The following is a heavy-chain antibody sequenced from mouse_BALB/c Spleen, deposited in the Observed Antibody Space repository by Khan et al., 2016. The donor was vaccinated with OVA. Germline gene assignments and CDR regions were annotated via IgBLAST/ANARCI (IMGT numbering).Heavy chain of an antibody. J-gene: IGHJ3*01. V-gene: IGHV1S132*01. CDR1: GYTFTSYW. Sequence: QVQLQQSGAELVKPGASVKLSCKTSGYTFTSYWIQWVKQRPGQGLGWIGQIFPGTGTTYYNENFKGKATLTVDTSSSTAYMQLSSLTSEDSAVYFCARGYFGNYECVYWGQGTLVTVSP. CDR2: IFPGTGTT. CDR3: ARGYFGNYECVY. D-gene: IGHD2-1*01.